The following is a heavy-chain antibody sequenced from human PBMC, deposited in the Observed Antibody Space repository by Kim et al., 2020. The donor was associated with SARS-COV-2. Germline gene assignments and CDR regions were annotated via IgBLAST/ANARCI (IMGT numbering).Heavy chain of an antibody. CDR3: ARWGSSTSLGWFDP. D-gene: IGHD2-2*01. Sequence: NPALTSRVTISVDTSKNQFSLKLSSVTAADTAVYYCARWGSSTSLGWFDPWGQGTLVTVSS. J-gene: IGHJ5*02. V-gene: IGHV4-34*01.